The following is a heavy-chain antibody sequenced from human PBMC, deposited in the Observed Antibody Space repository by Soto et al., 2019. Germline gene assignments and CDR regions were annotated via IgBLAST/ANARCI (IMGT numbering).Heavy chain of an antibody. CDR2: ISGYNGNI. J-gene: IGHJ6*02. Sequence: QGPLVQSGAEVKKPGASVKVSCKASGYPFSTYGISWVRQAPGQGLEWMGWISGYNGNINYAQEFQARVTMTTDTSTSTAYMELRSLTSEDTAVYYCARENWNYYYYYGMDVWGQGTTVTVSS. D-gene: IGHD1-1*01. CDR3: ARENWNYYYYYGMDV. CDR1: GYPFSTYG. V-gene: IGHV1-18*04.